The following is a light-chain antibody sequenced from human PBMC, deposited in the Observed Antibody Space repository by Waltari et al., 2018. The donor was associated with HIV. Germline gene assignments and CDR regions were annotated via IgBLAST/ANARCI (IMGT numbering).Light chain of an antibody. CDR3: KQFDILFT. V-gene: IGKV1-33*01. CDR2: DAS. CDR1: QDITNY. J-gene: IGKJ3*01. Sequence: DIQMTQSPSSLSASVGDRVTITCQASQDITNYLNWYQQKPGKAPKLLIFDASNLERGVPSRFSGSGSGTDFTFTISSLQLEDVATYFCKQFDILFTFGPGTRVDL.